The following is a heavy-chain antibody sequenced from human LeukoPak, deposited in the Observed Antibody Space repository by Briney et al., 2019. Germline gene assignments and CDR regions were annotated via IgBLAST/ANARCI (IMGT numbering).Heavy chain of an antibody. CDR1: GFTFDEYA. CDR3: AKYSVAGTDFDY. D-gene: IGHD6-19*01. V-gene: IGHV3-43*02. Sequence: GGSLRLSCAASGFTFDEYAMHWVHQAPGKGLEWVSLISGDGGSTYYADSVKGRFTISRDNSKNSLYLQMNSLRTEDTALYYCAKYSVAGTDFDYWGQGTLVTVSS. CDR2: ISGDGGST. J-gene: IGHJ4*02.